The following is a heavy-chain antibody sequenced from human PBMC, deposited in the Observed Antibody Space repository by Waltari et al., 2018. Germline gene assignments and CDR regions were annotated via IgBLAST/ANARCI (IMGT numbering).Heavy chain of an antibody. CDR3: TRALSGSFPY. CDR2: INTDGSST. V-gene: IGHV3-74*01. D-gene: IGHD1-26*01. CDR1: GFTFSSYG. J-gene: IGHJ4*02. Sequence: EVQLVESGGGSVQPGGSLRLSCAASGFTFSSYGMSWVRQAPGKGLVWVSRINTDGSSTSYADSVKGRFTISRDNAKNTLYLQMNSLRAEDTAVYYCTRALSGSFPYWGQGTLVTVSS.